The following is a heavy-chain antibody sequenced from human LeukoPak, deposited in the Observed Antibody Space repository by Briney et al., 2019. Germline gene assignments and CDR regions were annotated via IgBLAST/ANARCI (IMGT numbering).Heavy chain of an antibody. CDR2: INPNSGGT. Sequence: AASVKVSCKASGYTFTSYDINWVRQATGQGLEWMGRINPNSGGTNYAQKFQGRVTMTRDTSISTAYMELSRLRSDDTAVYYCARAKSKVPYGGNLQGDFDYWGQGTLVTVSS. D-gene: IGHD4-23*01. J-gene: IGHJ4*02. CDR1: GYTFTSYD. CDR3: ARAKSKVPYGGNLQGDFDY. V-gene: IGHV1-2*06.